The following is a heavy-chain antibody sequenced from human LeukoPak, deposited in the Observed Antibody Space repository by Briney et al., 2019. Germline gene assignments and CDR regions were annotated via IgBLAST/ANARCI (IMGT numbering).Heavy chain of an antibody. CDR1: GYTLTELS. J-gene: IGHJ4*02. CDR2: FDPEDGET. D-gene: IGHD5-18*01. V-gene: IGHV1-24*01. CDR3: ATDNPKTAMVTSHDY. Sequence: ASVKVSCKVSGYTLTELSMHWVRPAPGKGLEWMGGFDPEDGETIYAQKFQGRVTMTEDTSTDTAYMELSSLRSEDTAVYYCATDNPKTAMVTSHDYWGQGTLVTVSS.